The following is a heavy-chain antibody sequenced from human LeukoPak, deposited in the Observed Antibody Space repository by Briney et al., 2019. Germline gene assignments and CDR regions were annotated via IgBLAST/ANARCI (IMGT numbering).Heavy chain of an antibody. CDR2: IYHSGST. CDR1: GGSFSGYY. Sequence: PSETLSLTCAVYGGSFSGYYWSWIRQPPGKGLEWIGSIYHSGSTYYNPSLKSRVTISVDTSKNQFSLKLSSVTAADTAVYYCARVGSSWEYTFDYWGQGTLVTVSS. V-gene: IGHV4-34*01. J-gene: IGHJ4*02. CDR3: ARVGSSWEYTFDY. D-gene: IGHD6-13*01.